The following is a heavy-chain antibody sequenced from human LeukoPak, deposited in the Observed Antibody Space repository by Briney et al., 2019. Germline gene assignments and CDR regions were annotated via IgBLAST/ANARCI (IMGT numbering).Heavy chain of an antibody. J-gene: IGHJ4*02. CDR1: GFTFRNYW. CDR3: VRESSAWELDY. V-gene: IGHV3-74*01. D-gene: IGHD6-19*01. Sequence: PGGSLRLSCAASGFTFRNYWMHWVRQAAGKGVVWVSRNNSDGSSTTYADSVKGQLTSPRDNAKNTLYLQMSSLRAEDTAVYYCVRESSAWELDYWGQGTLVTVSS. CDR2: NNSDGSST.